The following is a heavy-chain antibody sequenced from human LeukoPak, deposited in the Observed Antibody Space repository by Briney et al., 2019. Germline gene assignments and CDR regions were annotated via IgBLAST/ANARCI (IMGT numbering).Heavy chain of an antibody. V-gene: IGHV3-74*01. CDR3: ARVDGIVGATGPFDY. Sequence: GVSLTLSCAACGFTFSSYWMHWVRQARGKGLVWVSRINSDGSTTSYADSVKGRFTISRDNAKTPLYLQMTSLRAEDTAVYYCARVDGIVGATGPFDYWGQGTLVTVSS. CDR2: INSDGSTT. D-gene: IGHD1-26*01. CDR1: GFTFSSYW. J-gene: IGHJ4*02.